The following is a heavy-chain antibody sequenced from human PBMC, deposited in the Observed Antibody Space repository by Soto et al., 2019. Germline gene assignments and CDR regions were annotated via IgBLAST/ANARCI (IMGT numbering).Heavy chain of an antibody. D-gene: IGHD6-13*01. Sequence: GGSLRLSCAASGFTFSSHWMTWVRQAPGRGLERVASIKQDGSEKYYVDSVKGRFTISRDNAKNSLYLQMNSLRAEDTAVYYCARAYSSSFDYWGQGTLVTVSS. V-gene: IGHV3-7*01. CDR2: IKQDGSEK. CDR3: ARAYSSSFDY. CDR1: GFTFSSHW. J-gene: IGHJ4*02.